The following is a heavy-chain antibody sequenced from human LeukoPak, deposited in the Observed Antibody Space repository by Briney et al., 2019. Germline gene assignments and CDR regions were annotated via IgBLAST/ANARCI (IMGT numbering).Heavy chain of an antibody. J-gene: IGHJ4*02. CDR2: IYSGGST. Sequence: PGGSLRLSCAASGFTVSSNYMSWVRQAPGKGLEWVSVIYSGGSTYYADSVKGRFTISRDNSKNTLYLQMNSLRAEDTAVYYCARGGSWIRGSLYFDYWGQGTLVTVSS. CDR3: ARGGSWIRGSLYFDY. V-gene: IGHV3-53*01. D-gene: IGHD3-10*01. CDR1: GFTVSSNY.